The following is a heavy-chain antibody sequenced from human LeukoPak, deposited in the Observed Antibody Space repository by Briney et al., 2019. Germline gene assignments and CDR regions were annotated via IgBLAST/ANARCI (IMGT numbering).Heavy chain of an antibody. CDR1: GFTFSSHS. J-gene: IGHJ4*02. CDR2: ISGGAVIT. CDR3: ARHTSASLQSFDS. D-gene: IGHD1-26*01. Sequence: GGSLRLSCSASGFTFSSHSMSWVRQAPGKGLEWVSVISGGAVITHYADSVKGRFTISRDNSKNTLFLQMNTLRTEDTAVYYCARHTSASLQSFDSWGQGILVIVSS. V-gene: IGHV3-23*01.